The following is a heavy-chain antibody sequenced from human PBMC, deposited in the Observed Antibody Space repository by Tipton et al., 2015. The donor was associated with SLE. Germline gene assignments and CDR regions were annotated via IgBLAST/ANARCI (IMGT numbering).Heavy chain of an antibody. CDR3: ARQRLRLLSPLDA. J-gene: IGHJ6*02. V-gene: IGHV4-39*01. D-gene: IGHD3-10*01. CDR1: GGSISESTYS. Sequence: LRLSCTVSGGSISESTYSWDWIRQAPGKGLEWIGSMYFSGNTYYNPFLRSRVTISADTSKNHFSLELTSVTAADTAVYCCARQRLRLLSPLDAWGQGTTVTVS. CDR2: MYFSGNT.